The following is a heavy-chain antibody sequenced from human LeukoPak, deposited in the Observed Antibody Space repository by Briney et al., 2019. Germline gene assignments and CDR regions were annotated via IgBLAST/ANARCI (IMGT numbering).Heavy chain of an antibody. V-gene: IGHV3-23*05. CDR1: GFTFSSYA. CDR2: IDIYGTKT. J-gene: IGHJ4*02. D-gene: IGHD3-10*01. Sequence: GGSLRLSCAASGFTFSSYAMSWVRQAPGKGLEWVSAIDIYGTKTNYADSVKGRFTISRDNSKYTLYLQMNSLRGEDTAIYYCARDYKADFWGQGTLVTVSS. CDR3: ARDYKADF.